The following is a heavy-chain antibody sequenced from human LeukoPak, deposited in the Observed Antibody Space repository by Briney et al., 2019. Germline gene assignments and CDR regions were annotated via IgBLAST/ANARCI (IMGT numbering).Heavy chain of an antibody. V-gene: IGHV4-59*11. Sequence: PSETLSLTCSVSGGSISRHFWSWIRQPPGKGLDWIAFIHYSGRTKYNPSLQSRVTISIDTSENHFSLKLTSVTAADTAVYYCARLLDNDSSGDPDTFDMWGQGTVVSVSS. D-gene: IGHD3-22*01. CDR3: ARLLDNDSSGDPDTFDM. CDR2: IHYSGRT. J-gene: IGHJ3*02. CDR1: GGSISRHF.